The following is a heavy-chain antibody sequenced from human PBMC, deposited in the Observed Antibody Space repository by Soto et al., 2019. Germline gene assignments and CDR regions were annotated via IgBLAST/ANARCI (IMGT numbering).Heavy chain of an antibody. CDR1: GYTFTSYG. CDR3: AKAHYYGSGSSNWFDP. Sequence: ASVKVSCKASGYTFTSYGISWVRQAPGQGLEWMGWISAYNGNTNYAQKLQGRVTMTTDTSTSTAYMELRSLRSDDTAVYYCAKAHYYGSGSSNWFDPWGQGTLVTVSS. CDR2: ISAYNGNT. V-gene: IGHV1-18*01. D-gene: IGHD3-10*01. J-gene: IGHJ5*02.